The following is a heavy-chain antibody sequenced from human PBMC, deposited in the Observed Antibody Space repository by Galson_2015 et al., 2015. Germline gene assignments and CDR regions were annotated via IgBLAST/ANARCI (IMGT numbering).Heavy chain of an antibody. J-gene: IGHJ4*02. CDR1: GGSFSGYY. CDR3: ARGDCSGGSCYSDY. D-gene: IGHD2-15*01. V-gene: IGHV4-34*01. Sequence: LSLTCAVYGGSFSGYYWCWIRQPPGKGLEWIGEINHSGSTNYNPSLKSRVTISVDTSTNQSYLKLSSLTAADTAVYYCARGDCSGGSCYSDYWGQGTLVTVSS. CDR2: INHSGST.